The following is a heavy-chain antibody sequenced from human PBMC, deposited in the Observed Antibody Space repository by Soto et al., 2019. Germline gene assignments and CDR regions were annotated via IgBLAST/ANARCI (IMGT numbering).Heavy chain of an antibody. CDR3: AREGRGKKAGYNGLVSLGY. Sequence: SVKVSCKVSGSRFSNYVISWVRQAPGHGLEWLGRIIPIFNSTKYAQNFQGRVTITADKSTSTASLELSSLRSDDTAVYYCAREGRGKKAGYNGLVSLGYWGQGTLVTVS. J-gene: IGHJ4*02. CDR1: GSRFSNYV. D-gene: IGHD2-2*02. V-gene: IGHV1-69*06. CDR2: IIPIFNST.